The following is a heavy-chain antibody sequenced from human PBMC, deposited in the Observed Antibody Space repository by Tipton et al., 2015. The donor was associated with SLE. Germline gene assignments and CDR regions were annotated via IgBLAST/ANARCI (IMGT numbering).Heavy chain of an antibody. V-gene: IGHV3-30*04. CDR2: ISYDGSNK. J-gene: IGHJ4*02. Sequence: SLRLSCAASGFTFSSYEMNWVRQAPGKGLEWVAVISYDGSNKYYADSVKGRFTISRDNSKNTLYLQMNSLRAEDTAVYYCARGGPYYDSSGQDYWGQGTLVTVSS. D-gene: IGHD3-22*01. CDR3: ARGGPYYDSSGQDY. CDR1: GFTFSSYE.